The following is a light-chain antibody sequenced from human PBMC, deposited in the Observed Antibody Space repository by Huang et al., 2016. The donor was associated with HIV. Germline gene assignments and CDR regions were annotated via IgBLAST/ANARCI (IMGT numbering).Light chain of an antibody. CDR2: AAS. CDR1: QGISSW. Sequence: DIQMTQSPSSVSASVGDRVTLTCRASQGISSWLAWYKQKPGKAPNLLIYAASSLQSGVPSRFSGSGSGTDFTLTINNLQAEDVAVYFCLQYYSVPQTFGHGTKVEI. V-gene: IGKV1-12*01. J-gene: IGKJ1*01. CDR3: LQYYSVPQT.